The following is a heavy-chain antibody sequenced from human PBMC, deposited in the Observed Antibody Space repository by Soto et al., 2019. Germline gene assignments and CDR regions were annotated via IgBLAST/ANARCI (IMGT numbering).Heavy chain of an antibody. J-gene: IGHJ4*02. V-gene: IGHV4-4*02. D-gene: IGHD3-10*01. CDR2: VYHSGST. CDR3: ARSGNRKSIITMVRGIATYYFDY. CDR1: SGSISTSNW. Sequence: SETLSLTCAVSSGSISTSNWWIWVRQPPGKVLEWIGEVYHSGSTNYNPSLKSRVTMSVDKSKNQFSLKLSSVTAADTAVYYCARSGNRKSIITMVRGIATYYFDYWGQGTLVTVSS.